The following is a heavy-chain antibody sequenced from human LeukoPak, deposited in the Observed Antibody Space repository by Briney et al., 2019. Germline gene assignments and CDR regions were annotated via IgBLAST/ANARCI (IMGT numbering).Heavy chain of an antibody. CDR2: ISYDGSNK. J-gene: IGHJ4*02. CDR3: ARKGY. Sequence: PGGSLRLSCAASGFTFSSYAMHWVRQAPGKGLEWEAVISYDGSNKYYADSVKGRFTISRDNSKNTLYLQMNSLRAEDTAVYYCARKGYWGQGTLVTVSS. V-gene: IGHV3-30-3*01. CDR1: GFTFSSYA.